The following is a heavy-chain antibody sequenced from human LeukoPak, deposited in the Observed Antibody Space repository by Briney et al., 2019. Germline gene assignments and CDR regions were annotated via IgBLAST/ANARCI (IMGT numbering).Heavy chain of an antibody. Sequence: SQTLSLTCTVSGGSISSGAYYWSWIRQRPGKGLEWIGYIYYSGSTYYNPSLKSRVTISVDTSKNQFSLKLSSVTAADTAVYYCARVPASYYDSSGPVDYWGQGTLVTVSS. CDR3: ARVPASYYDSSGPVDY. J-gene: IGHJ4*02. D-gene: IGHD3-22*01. CDR1: GGSISSGAYY. V-gene: IGHV4-31*03. CDR2: IYYSGST.